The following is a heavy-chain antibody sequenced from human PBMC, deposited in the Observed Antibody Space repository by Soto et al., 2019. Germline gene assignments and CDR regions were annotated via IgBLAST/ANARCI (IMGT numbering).Heavy chain of an antibody. CDR3: ARHGLSGGSYLGSFFFDY. V-gene: IGHV4-39*01. CDR2: IYYSGST. Sequence: SETLSLTCTVSGGSISSSSYYWGWIRQPPGKGLEWIGSIYYSGSTYYNPSLKSRVTISVDTSKNQFSLKLSSVTAADTAVYYCARHGLSGGSYLGSFFFDYWGQGTLVTVSS. CDR1: GGSISSSSYY. D-gene: IGHD1-26*01. J-gene: IGHJ4*02.